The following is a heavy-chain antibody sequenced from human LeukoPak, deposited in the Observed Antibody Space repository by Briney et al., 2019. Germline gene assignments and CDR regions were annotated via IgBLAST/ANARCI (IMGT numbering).Heavy chain of an antibody. J-gene: IGHJ4*02. CDR3: ARDRVGSGWPRPWYFEF. CDR1: GYTFTGYY. V-gene: IGHV1-2*02. CDR2: MNLNTGAT. Sequence: ASVKVSCKPSGYTFTGYYLHWVRRAPGQALEWMGWMNLNTGATAYAQNFQGRVAMSRDTSIDTAYMDLSSLTSDDTAVYYCARDRVGSGWPRPWYFEFWGQGTLVTVSS. D-gene: IGHD6-19*01.